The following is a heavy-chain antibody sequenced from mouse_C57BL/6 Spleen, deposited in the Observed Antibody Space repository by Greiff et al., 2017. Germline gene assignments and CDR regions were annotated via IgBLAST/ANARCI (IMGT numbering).Heavy chain of an antibody. J-gene: IGHJ4*01. D-gene: IGHD1-1*01. CDR2: IDPENGDT. V-gene: IGHV14-4*01. CDR3: TTDGSSYGYAMDY. Sequence: VQLQQSGAELVRPGASVKLSCTASGFNFKDDYMHWVKQRPEQGLEWIGWIDPENGDTEYASKFQGKATITADTSSNTAYLQLSSLTSEDTAVYYCTTDGSSYGYAMDYWGQGTSVTVSS. CDR1: GFNFKDDY.